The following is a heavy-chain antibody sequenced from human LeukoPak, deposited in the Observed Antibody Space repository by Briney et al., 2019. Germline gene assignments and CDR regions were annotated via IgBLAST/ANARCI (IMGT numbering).Heavy chain of an antibody. Sequence: PGRSLRLSCAASGFTFSSYAMHWVRQAPGKGLEWVAVISYDGSNKYHADSVKGRFTISRDNSKNTLYLQMSSLRAEDTAVYYCARVWHRGAFDIWGQGTMVTVSS. CDR3: ARVWHRGAFDI. CDR2: ISYDGSNK. CDR1: GFTFSSYA. J-gene: IGHJ3*02. D-gene: IGHD3-16*01. V-gene: IGHV3-30-3*01.